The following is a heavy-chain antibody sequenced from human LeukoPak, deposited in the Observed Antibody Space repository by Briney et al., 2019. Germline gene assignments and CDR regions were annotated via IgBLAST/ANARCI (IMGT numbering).Heavy chain of an antibody. D-gene: IGHD3-10*01. V-gene: IGHV3-21*04. CDR1: GFTFSSYS. Sequence: GGSLRLSCAASGFTFSSYSMNWVRQAPGKGLEWASSISSSSSYIYYADSVKGRFTISRDNSKNTLYLQMNSLRAEDTAVYYCAKGTRKSYTPNAFDIWGQGTMVTVSS. CDR3: AKGTRKSYTPNAFDI. CDR2: ISSSSSYI. J-gene: IGHJ3*02.